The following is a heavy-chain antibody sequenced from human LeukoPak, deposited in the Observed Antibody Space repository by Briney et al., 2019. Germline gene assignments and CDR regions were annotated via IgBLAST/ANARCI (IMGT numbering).Heavy chain of an antibody. CDR1: GFTFSSYG. CDR3: ASGTMIVNY. D-gene: IGHD3-22*01. V-gene: IGHV3-21*01. J-gene: IGHJ4*02. Sequence: GGTLRLSCAASGFTFSSYGMSWVRQAPGKGLEWVSSISSSSSYIYYADSVKGRFTISRDNAKNSLYLQMNSLRAEDTAVYYCASGTMIVNYWGQGTLVTVSS. CDR2: ISSSSSYI.